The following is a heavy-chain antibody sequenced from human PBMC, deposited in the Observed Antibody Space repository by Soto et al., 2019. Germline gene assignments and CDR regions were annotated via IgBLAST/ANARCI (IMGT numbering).Heavy chain of an antibody. Sequence: ASGKVSCKASGYAFTGYYMHWVRQAPGQGLEWMGWINPNSGGTNYAQKFQGWVTMTRDTSISTAYMELSRLRSDDTAVYYCARLNYGGNSVPGSFDYWGQGTLVTVSS. D-gene: IGHD4-17*01. CDR2: INPNSGGT. CDR1: GYAFTGYY. V-gene: IGHV1-2*04. CDR3: ARLNYGGNSVPGSFDY. J-gene: IGHJ4*02.